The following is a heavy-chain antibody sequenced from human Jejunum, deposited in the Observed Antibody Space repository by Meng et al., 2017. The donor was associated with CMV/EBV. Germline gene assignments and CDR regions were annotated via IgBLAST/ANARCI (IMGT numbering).Heavy chain of an antibody. V-gene: IGHV3-23*01. D-gene: IGHD2-2*02. Sequence: FSFSISTMRWVRQAPGKGLEWVSTITYSGGSTYYADSVKGRFTISRDNSKNTLYLQMNSLRADDSAVYYCAPLGYCSSTSCSTPDYWGRGTLVTVSS. CDR2: ITYSGGST. CDR1: FSFSIST. J-gene: IGHJ4*02. CDR3: APLGYCSSTSCSTPDY.